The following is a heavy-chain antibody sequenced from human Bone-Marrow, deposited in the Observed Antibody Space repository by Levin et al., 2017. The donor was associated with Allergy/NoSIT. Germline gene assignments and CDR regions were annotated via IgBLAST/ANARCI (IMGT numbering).Heavy chain of an antibody. CDR3: TSGLGKTDTDY. D-gene: IGHD1/OR15-1a*01. J-gene: IGHJ4*02. CDR1: GFSFNSAW. V-gene: IGHV3-15*01. Sequence: MAGGSLRLSCAASGFSFNSAWLHWVRQAPGKGLEWVARVKGEVEGGATHYAAPVKGRFIISRDDSKNTLYLQMNSLKSEDTAVYYCTSGLGKTDTDYWGQGTLVTVSS. CDR2: VKGEVEGGAT.